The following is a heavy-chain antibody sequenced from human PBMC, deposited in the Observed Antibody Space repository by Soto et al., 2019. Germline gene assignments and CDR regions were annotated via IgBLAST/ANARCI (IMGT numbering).Heavy chain of an antibody. Sequence: QVQLVQSGAEVREPGASVKVSCKASGYSFTSLDINWVRQTAGQGLEWMGWMQPSTGRTGYAQKFQGRVTMTRDTSINTAHMELTTLTSDDTAFYYCARGVSAGVDYWGQGTLVTVYS. CDR2: MQPSTGRT. D-gene: IGHD1-26*01. CDR3: ARGVSAGVDY. V-gene: IGHV1-8*01. J-gene: IGHJ4*02. CDR1: GYSFTSLD.